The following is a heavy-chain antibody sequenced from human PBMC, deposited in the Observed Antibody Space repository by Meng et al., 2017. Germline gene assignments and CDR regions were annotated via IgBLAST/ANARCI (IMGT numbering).Heavy chain of an antibody. D-gene: IGHD5-12*01. CDR2: INPNSGGT. J-gene: IGHJ4*02. CDR1: GYPFTGYY. CDR3: ARFGGIVATISAFDY. V-gene: IGHV1-2*06. Sequence: VQAGGEVKKPGASLKVSCKASGYPFTGYYMHWVRQAPGQGLEWMGRINPNSGGTNYAQKFQGRVTMTRDTSISTAYMELSRLRSDDTAVYYCARFGGIVATISAFDYWGQGTLVTSPQ.